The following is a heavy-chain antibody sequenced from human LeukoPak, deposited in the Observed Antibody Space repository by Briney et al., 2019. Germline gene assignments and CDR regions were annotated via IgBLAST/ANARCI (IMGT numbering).Heavy chain of an antibody. CDR3: ARARYDSSNYYLPFDY. CDR1: GFTFSSYS. J-gene: IGHJ4*02. CDR2: ISSSSTTI. V-gene: IGHV3-48*02. Sequence: GGSLRLSCAASGFTFSSYSMNWVRQAPGKGLEWVSYISSSSTTIYYADSVKGRFTISRDNAKNSLYLQMNSLRDEDTAVYYCARARYDSSNYYLPFDYWGQGTLVTVSS. D-gene: IGHD3-22*01.